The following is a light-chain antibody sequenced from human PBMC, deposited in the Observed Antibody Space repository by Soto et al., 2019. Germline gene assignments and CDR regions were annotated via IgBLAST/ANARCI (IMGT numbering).Light chain of an antibody. CDR3: HQSSYSTP. CDR1: QGIRND. V-gene: IGKV1-17*01. J-gene: IGKJ1*01. Sequence: DTQSFSPPSSLSASVGDRVTITCRSRQGIRNDLGWYQQKPGRAPKRLIYAASSLQSGVPSRFSGSGSGTEFTLTTISRLGADGSALNCHHQSSYSTPFGPGT. CDR2: AAS.